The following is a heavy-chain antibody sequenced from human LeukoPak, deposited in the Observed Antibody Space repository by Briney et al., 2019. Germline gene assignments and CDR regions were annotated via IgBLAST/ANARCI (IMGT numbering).Heavy chain of an antibody. Sequence: SETLSLTCAVYGGSFSGYYWSWIRQPPGKGLEWIGEINNSGSTNYNPSLKSRVTISVDKSKNQFSLKLSSVTAADTAVYYCAREVDYYGSGRENWFDPWGQGTLVTVSS. CDR2: INNSGST. CDR1: GGSFSGYY. CDR3: AREVDYYGSGRENWFDP. J-gene: IGHJ5*02. D-gene: IGHD3-10*01. V-gene: IGHV4-34*01.